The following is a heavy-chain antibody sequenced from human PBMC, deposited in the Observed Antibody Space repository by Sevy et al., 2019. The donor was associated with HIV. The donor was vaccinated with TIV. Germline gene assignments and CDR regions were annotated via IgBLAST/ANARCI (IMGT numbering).Heavy chain of an antibody. D-gene: IGHD4-17*01. CDR2: ISAYNGNT. Sequence: ASVKVSCKASGYTFTSYGISWVRQAPGQRLEWMGWISAYNGNTNSAQKLQGRVTMTTDTSTSTAYMELRSLRSDDTAVYYCVRDRSYGDYESFDYWGQGTLVTVSS. J-gene: IGHJ4*02. CDR1: GYTFTSYG. V-gene: IGHV1-18*04. CDR3: VRDRSYGDYESFDY.